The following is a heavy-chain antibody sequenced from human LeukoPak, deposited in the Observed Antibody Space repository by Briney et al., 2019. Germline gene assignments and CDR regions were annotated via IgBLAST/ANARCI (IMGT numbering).Heavy chain of an antibody. CDR1: GYTFTSYD. CDR3: ARGRHSSSWEDY. J-gene: IGHJ4*02. D-gene: IGHD6-13*01. Sequence: VASVKVSCKASGYTFTSYDINWVRQAAGQGLEWMGWMSPNSGNTGYAQKFQGRVTMTRNTSISTAYMELSSLRSEDTAVYYCARGRHSSSWEDYWGQGTLVTVSS. V-gene: IGHV1-8*01. CDR2: MSPNSGNT.